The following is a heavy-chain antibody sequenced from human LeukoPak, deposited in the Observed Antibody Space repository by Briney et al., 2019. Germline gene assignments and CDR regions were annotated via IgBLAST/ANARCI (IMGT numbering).Heavy chain of an antibody. Sequence: GGSLRLSCAASGFDFSSYVMSWVRQAPGKGLEWVSAIRSSGDTTSYTDSVKGRFTISRDNSKNTLYLQMNSLRAEDTAVYYCASLSGWFDPWGQGTLVTVSS. D-gene: IGHD3-16*01. CDR3: ASLSGWFDP. CDR1: GFDFSSYV. CDR2: IRSSGDTT. J-gene: IGHJ5*02. V-gene: IGHV3-23*01.